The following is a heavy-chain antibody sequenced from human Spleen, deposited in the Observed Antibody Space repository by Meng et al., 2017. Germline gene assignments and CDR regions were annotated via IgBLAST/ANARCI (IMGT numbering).Heavy chain of an antibody. CDR3: ARGPTTMAHDFDY. D-gene: IGHD4-11*01. V-gene: IGHV4-34*01. Sequence: QGQLKQWGAGLLKPSVTLSPPCAASGGSFSDYYWSWIRQPPGKGLEWIGEINHSGSTNYNPSLESRATISVDTSQNNLSLKLSSVTAADSAVYYCARGPTTMAHDFDYWGQGTLVTVSS. CDR1: GGSFSDYY. J-gene: IGHJ4*02. CDR2: INHSGST.